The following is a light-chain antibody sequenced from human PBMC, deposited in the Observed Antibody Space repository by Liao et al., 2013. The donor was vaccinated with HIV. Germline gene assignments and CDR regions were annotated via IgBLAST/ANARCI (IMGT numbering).Light chain of an antibody. J-gene: IGLJ2*01. CDR1: NIGSKS. CDR3: QAWDSRADVV. Sequence: SYELTQPPSVSVAPGKTARITCGTNNIGSKSVHWYQQRPGQPPVLVIYQGTKRPSEIAERFSGSYSGNTATLTISGTQALDEADYFCQAWDSRADVVFGGGTKLTVL. CDR2: QGT. V-gene: IGLV3-21*01.